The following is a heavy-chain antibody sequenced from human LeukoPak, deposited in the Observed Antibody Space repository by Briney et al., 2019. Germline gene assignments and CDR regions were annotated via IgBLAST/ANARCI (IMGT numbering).Heavy chain of an antibody. CDR2: IYTSGST. Sequence: SETLSLTCTVSGGSISSYYWSWIRQPAGKGLEWIGRIYTSGSTNYNPSLKSRVTMSVDTSKNQFSLKLSSVTAADTAVYYCARGRWSIAAAPSFDIWGQGTMVTVSS. J-gene: IGHJ3*02. V-gene: IGHV4-4*07. D-gene: IGHD6-13*01. CDR1: GGSISSYY. CDR3: ARGRWSIAAAPSFDI.